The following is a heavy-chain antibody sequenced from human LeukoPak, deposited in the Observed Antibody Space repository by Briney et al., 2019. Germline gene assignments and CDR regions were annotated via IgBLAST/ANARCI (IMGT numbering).Heavy chain of an antibody. Sequence: GGSLRLSCAASGFTFSSYAMSWVRQAPGKGLEWVSAISGSGGSTYYADSVKGRFTISRDNSKNTLYLQMNSLRAEDTAVYYCAKDGSGWYVNYYYYMDVWGKGTTVTVSS. D-gene: IGHD6-19*01. J-gene: IGHJ6*03. CDR3: AKDGSGWYVNYYYYMDV. CDR1: GFTFSSYA. V-gene: IGHV3-23*01. CDR2: ISGSGGST.